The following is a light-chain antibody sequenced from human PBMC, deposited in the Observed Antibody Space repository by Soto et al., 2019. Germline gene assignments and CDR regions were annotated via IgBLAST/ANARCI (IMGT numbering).Light chain of an antibody. V-gene: IGKV3-20*01. CDR1: QTVSSNN. Sequence: ESVLTQSPGTLSLSPGERATLSCRASQTVSSNNLAWYQQRPGQAPRLLIYGASSRATGIPDRFSGSGPGTDFTLPISGLEAEECAVYYCQQYDTSPPTFGHGTKVDI. J-gene: IGKJ1*01. CDR2: GAS. CDR3: QQYDTSPPT.